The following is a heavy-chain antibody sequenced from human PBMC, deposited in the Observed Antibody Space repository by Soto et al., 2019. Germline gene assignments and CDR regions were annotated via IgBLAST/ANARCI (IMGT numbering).Heavy chain of an antibody. CDR3: ARDRKGTTPPRYNWFEP. D-gene: IGHD4-17*01. J-gene: IGHJ5*02. CDR2: IYYSGST. Sequence: SETLSLTCTFSVVSISSGDYYCGWIRQPPWKGLEWIGYIYYSGSTYYNPSLKSRLSISIDTSKNQFSLKLSSVTAADTAVYYCARDRKGTTPPRYNWFEPWGQGTLVTVSS. V-gene: IGHV4-30-4*01. CDR1: VVSISSGDYY.